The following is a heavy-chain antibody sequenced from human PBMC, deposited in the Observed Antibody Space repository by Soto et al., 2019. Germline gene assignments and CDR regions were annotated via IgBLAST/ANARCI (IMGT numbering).Heavy chain of an antibody. D-gene: IGHD1-26*01. Sequence: SETLSLTCTVSRGSISSSAYYWGCIRQPPGKGLEWIGSIDYSGTTYYSPALKSRVTISADTSKNQFSLKLSSVTAADTAVYYCARRKGAPYYYFDSWGQGTLVTVSS. CDR1: RGSISSSAYY. J-gene: IGHJ4*02. CDR2: IDYSGTT. CDR3: ARRKGAPYYYFDS. V-gene: IGHV4-39*01.